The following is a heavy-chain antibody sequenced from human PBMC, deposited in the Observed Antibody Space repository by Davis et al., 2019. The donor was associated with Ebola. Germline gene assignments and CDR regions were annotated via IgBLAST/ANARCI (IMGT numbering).Heavy chain of an antibody. Sequence: SLKISCVASGFTFSHYAMRWVRQSPGKGLEWVAVISYDGRIQFYGDSVKGRFTISRDNGKNSIYLEMNSLRAEDTAIYYCARSMVTGPFDYWGRGILGTVSS. J-gene: IGHJ4*02. CDR3: ARSMVTGPFDY. V-gene: IGHV3-30*03. CDR1: GFTFSHYA. CDR2: ISYDGRIQ. D-gene: IGHD2-21*02.